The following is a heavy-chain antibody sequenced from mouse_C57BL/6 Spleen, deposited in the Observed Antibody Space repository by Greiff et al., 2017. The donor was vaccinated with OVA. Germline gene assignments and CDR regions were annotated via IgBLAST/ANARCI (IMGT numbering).Heavy chain of an antibody. Sequence: VQLQQPGAELVRPGTSVKLSCKASGYTFTSYWMHWVKQRPGQGLEWIGVIDPSDSYTNYNQKFKGKATLTVETYSSTAYMQLSSLTSEDSAVDCCARAFYGYDRGYFDVWGTGTTVTVSS. CDR2: IDPSDSYT. V-gene: IGHV1-59*01. CDR3: ARAFYGYDRGYFDV. D-gene: IGHD2-2*01. J-gene: IGHJ1*03. CDR1: GYTFTSYW.